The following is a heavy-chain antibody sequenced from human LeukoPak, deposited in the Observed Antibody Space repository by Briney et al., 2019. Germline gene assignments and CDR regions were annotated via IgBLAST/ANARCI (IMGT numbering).Heavy chain of an antibody. CDR1: GFTVSSNY. Sequence: GGSLRLSCAASGFTVSSNYMSWVRQAPGKGLEWVSSISSSSSYIYYADSVKGRFTISRDNAKNSLYLQMNSLRAEDTAVYYCARSSLAAAEFDYWGQGTLVTVSS. CDR3: ARSSLAAAEFDY. J-gene: IGHJ4*02. CDR2: ISSSSSYI. V-gene: IGHV3-21*01. D-gene: IGHD6-13*01.